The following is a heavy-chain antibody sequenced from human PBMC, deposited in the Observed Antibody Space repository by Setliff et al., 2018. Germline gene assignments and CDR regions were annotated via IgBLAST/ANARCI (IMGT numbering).Heavy chain of an antibody. CDR2: IYYSGST. Sequence: PSETLSLTCTVSGGSISSYYWSWIRQPPGKGLEWIASIYYSGSTYYNPSLKSRVTISVDTSKNQFSLKLSSVTAADTAVYYCAREGSIAAAPFDFDYWGQGTLVTVSS. CDR3: AREGSIAAAPFDFDY. D-gene: IGHD6-13*01. V-gene: IGHV4-59*05. CDR1: GGSISSYY. J-gene: IGHJ4*02.